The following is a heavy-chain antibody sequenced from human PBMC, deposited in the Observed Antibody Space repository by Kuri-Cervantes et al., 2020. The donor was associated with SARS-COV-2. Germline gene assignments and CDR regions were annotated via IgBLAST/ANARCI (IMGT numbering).Heavy chain of an antibody. CDR1: GYSISSGYY. Sequence: GSLRLSCAVSGYSISSGYYWGWIRQPPGKGLEWIGRIYTSGSTNYNPSLKSRVTMSVDTSKNQFSLKLSSVTAADTAVYYCARTLRTLSYGLSEWFDPWGQGTLVTVSS. CDR3: ARTLRTLSYGLSEWFDP. CDR2: IYTSGST. V-gene: IGHV4-38-2*01. D-gene: IGHD1-26*01. J-gene: IGHJ5*02.